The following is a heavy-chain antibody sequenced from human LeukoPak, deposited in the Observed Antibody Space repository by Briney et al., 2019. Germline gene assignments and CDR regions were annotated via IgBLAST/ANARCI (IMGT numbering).Heavy chain of an antibody. CDR2: ISGSGTYI. J-gene: IGHJ5*02. D-gene: IGHD3-22*01. Sequence: PGGSLRLSCAASGFTFNTYSMTWVRQAPGKGLEWVSSISGSGTYIYYADSVKGRFTISRDNAKNSLHLQMNSLRAEDTAVYYCARSFDSSDYGYNWFDPWGQGTLVTVSS. CDR1: GFTFNTYS. CDR3: ARSFDSSDYGYNWFDP. V-gene: IGHV3-21*01.